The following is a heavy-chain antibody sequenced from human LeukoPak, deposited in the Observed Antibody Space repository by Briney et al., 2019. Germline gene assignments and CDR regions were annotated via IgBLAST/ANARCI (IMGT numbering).Heavy chain of an antibody. CDR1: GGSISTYY. J-gene: IGHJ4*02. D-gene: IGHD6-6*01. CDR3: ARHDAGIAARPFDN. V-gene: IGHV4-4*09. Sequence: SETLSLTCTVSGGSISTYYWSWIRRPPGKGLEWIAYIHASGPTNYNPSLKSRITISVDTSKNQFSPKLSSVTAADTAVYYCARHDAGIAARPFDNWGQGTLVTVSS. CDR2: IHASGPT.